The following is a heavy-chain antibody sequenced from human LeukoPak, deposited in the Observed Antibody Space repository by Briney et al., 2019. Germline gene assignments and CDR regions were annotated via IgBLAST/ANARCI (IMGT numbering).Heavy chain of an antibody. Sequence: GASVKVSCKASGYTFISSAMHWVRQAPGQGLEWMGWINVANANTKYSQRFQGRVTITTDESTSTAYMELSSLRSEDTAVYYCARDSGDWGSTRPPANFDIWGQGTMVTVSS. CDR2: INVANANT. V-gene: IGHV1-3*01. D-gene: IGHD3-16*01. CDR1: GYTFISSA. CDR3: ARDSGDWGSTRPPANFDI. J-gene: IGHJ3*02.